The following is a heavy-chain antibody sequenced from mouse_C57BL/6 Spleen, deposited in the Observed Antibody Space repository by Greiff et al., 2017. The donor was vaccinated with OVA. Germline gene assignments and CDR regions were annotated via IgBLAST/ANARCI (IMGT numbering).Heavy chain of an antibody. CDR2: IDPEGGGT. J-gene: IGHJ3*01. V-gene: IGHV14-2*01. CDR3: ARSRCGSIAGFGY. D-gene: IGHD1-1*01. CDR1: GFTFKDYY. Sequence: EVQLQQPGAELVKPGASVKLSCTASGFTFKDYYMHWVKQRPEQGLEWIGRIDPEGGGTKYAPKFQGKATITADTSSTTAYLPLSSLTSEDSAVYYCARSRCGSIAGFGYWGQGTLVTVAA.